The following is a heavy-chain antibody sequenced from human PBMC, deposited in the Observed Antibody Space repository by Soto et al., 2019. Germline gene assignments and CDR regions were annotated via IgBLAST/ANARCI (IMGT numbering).Heavy chain of an antibody. V-gene: IGHV3-30-3*01. D-gene: IGHD5-18*01. CDR3: AKDGGGYNYGYVMLDKYYYGMDV. CDR1: GFTFSTYA. CDR2: ISYDGTNK. J-gene: IGHJ6*02. Sequence: QVQLVESGGGVVQPGRSLRLSCAASGFTFSTYAMQWVRQAPGKGLEWVAVISYDGTNKYYADSVRGRFTISRDNSKNTLFLQMNSLRAEDTAAYYCAKDGGGYNYGYVMLDKYYYGMDVWGQGTTVTVSS.